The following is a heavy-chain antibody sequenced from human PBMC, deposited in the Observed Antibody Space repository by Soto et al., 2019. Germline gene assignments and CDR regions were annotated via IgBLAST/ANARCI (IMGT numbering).Heavy chain of an antibody. CDR2: IYGDGTT. D-gene: IGHD2-15*01. CDR3: VTEVRGGFTGIFDQ. Sequence: PSETLSLTCTVSGGSINTYYWSWIRQPAGKRLEWIGRIYGDGTTKYNPSLKSRVTMSVDTSKKHFSLRLNSVTAADTAVYFFVTEVRGGFTGIFDQWGQGTRVTVS. CDR1: GGSINTYY. V-gene: IGHV4-4*07. J-gene: IGHJ4*02.